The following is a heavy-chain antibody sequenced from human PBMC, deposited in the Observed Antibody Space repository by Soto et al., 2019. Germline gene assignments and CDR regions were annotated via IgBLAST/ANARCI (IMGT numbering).Heavy chain of an antibody. CDR1: GGSLTSGTYS. CDR3: ARGREFDS. CDR2: IFPSGTT. V-gene: IGHV4-30-2*01. J-gene: IGHJ4*02. Sequence: SETLSLTCAVSGGSLTSGTYSWNWIRQPPGKGREWIGYIFPSGTTYYNPSLNSRVSISIDVSKNHFSLNLRSLPAADTAVYYCARGREFDSWGQGTLVTV.